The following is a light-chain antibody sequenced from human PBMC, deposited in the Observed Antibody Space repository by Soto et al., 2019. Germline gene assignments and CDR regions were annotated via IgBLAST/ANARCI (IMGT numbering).Light chain of an antibody. V-gene: IGKV1-33*01. CDR1: QDISNY. J-gene: IGKJ1*01. CDR2: DAS. Sequence: DIQITQSPSSLSASVGDRVTITCQASQDISNYLNWYQQKPGKAPKLLIYDASTLETGVPSRFSGSGSGTEFTLTISSLQPDDFATFYCQQYDTFPRTFGQGTKVDIK. CDR3: QQYDTFPRT.